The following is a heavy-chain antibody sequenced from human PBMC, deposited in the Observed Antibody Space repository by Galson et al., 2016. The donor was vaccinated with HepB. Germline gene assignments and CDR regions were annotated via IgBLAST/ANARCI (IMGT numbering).Heavy chain of an antibody. CDR3: AHRRPSGAEFNS. D-gene: IGHD3-10*01. V-gene: IGHV2-5*02. CDR1: GFSLNSDGEA. CDR2: IYWDDEE. Sequence: PALVKPTQTLTLTCTFSGFSLNSDGEAVGWFRQPPGKAPEWLALIYWDDEERYSPSLKTRLTITKDVSGTQVVLTLANVDTLGTGTYFCAHRRPSGAEFNSWGQGILVTVSS. J-gene: IGHJ4*02.